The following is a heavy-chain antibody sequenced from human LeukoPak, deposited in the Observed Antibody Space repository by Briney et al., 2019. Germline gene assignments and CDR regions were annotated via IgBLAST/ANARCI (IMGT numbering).Heavy chain of an antibody. V-gene: IGHV4-34*01. D-gene: IGHD3-10*01. CDR3: ARGPKYYYGSGSFN. Sequence: SETLSLTCAVYGGSFSGYYWSWIRQPPGKGLEWIGEINHSGSTNYNPSLKSRVTISVDTSKNQFSLELSSVTAADTAVYYCARGPKYYYGSGSFNWGQGTLVTVSS. CDR1: GGSFSGYY. CDR2: INHSGST. J-gene: IGHJ4*02.